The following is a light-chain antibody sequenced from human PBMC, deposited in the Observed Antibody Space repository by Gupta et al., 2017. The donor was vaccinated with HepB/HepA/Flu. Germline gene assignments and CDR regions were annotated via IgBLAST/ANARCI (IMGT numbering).Light chain of an antibody. CDR1: SSDVGGYDF. V-gene: IGLV2-8*01. Sequence: QSAPTQPPSAAGSPGQSVTISCSGTSSDVGGYDFVSWYQQHPGKAPKLMIYEVIQRPSGVPDRFAGSKSGNTASLTVSGLQAEDEANYYCSSYAGNYNLVFGGGTKLTVL. CDR3: SSYAGNYNLV. J-gene: IGLJ2*01. CDR2: EVI.